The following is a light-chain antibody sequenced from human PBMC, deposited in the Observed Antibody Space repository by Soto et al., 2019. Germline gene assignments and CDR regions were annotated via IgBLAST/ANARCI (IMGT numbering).Light chain of an antibody. CDR3: QQYYHLWS. CDR2: WAS. Sequence: DFVMTQSPDSLAVSLGERATISCKSSQSVLDSSSGKSYLAWYQQKLGQPPRLLIYWASTRESGVPDRFSAGGSGADSTLTISSLQAEDVAIYYCQQYYHLWSFGQGTKVEIK. CDR1: QSVLDSSSGKSY. J-gene: IGKJ1*01. V-gene: IGKV4-1*01.